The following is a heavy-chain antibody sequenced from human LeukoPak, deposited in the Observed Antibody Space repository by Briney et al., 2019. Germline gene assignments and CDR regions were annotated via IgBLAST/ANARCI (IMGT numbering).Heavy chain of an antibody. V-gene: IGHV4-34*01. Sequence: PSETLSLTCAVYGGSFSGYYWSWIRQPPGKGLEWIGEINHSGSTNYNPSLKSRVTISVDTSKNQFSLKLSSVSAADTAVYYCARWAGYCGGGSCYYYGMDVWGQGTTVTVSS. CDR1: GGSFSGYY. CDR3: ARWAGYCGGGSCYYYGMDV. CDR2: INHSGST. D-gene: IGHD2-15*01. J-gene: IGHJ6*02.